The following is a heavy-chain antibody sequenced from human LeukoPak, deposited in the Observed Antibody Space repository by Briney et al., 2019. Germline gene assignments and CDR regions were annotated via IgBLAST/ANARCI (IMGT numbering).Heavy chain of an antibody. V-gene: IGHV3-23*01. J-gene: IGHJ4*02. CDR3: AYTYYYDSSGYSPFDY. Sequence: GGSLRLSCAACGFTLSRYAMSWPRQAPGKGREGVTAISGSGGSTYYGDSVKGWFTISRDKSKNTLYLQLNSLRPAETVVDYCAYTYYYDSSGYSPFDYWGQGALVTVSS. CDR1: GFTLSRYA. CDR2: ISGSGGST. D-gene: IGHD3-22*01.